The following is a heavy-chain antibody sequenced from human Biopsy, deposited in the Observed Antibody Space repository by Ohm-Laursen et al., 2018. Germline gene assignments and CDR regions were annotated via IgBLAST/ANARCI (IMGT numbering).Heavy chain of an antibody. D-gene: IGHD6-19*01. CDR2: IYSGGST. V-gene: IGHV3-66*01. CDR3: ARGGIAVAGTNFDY. CDR1: GFTVSNNY. J-gene: IGHJ4*02. Sequence: SLRLSCAASGFTVSNNYMSWVRQAPGKGLEWVSVIYSGGSTYYADSVKGRFTISRDNSKNTLYLQMNSLRAEDTAVYYCARGGIAVAGTNFDYWGQGTLVTVSS.